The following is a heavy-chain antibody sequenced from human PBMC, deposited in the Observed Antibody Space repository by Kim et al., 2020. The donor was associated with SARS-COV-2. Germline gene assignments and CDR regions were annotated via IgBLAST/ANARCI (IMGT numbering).Heavy chain of an antibody. Sequence: VKGRFTISRDNSKNTLYMQMNSRRAEDTAVYYCARAQLAAAVYYYYGMGVWGQGTTVTVSS. CDR3: ARAQLAAAVYYYYGMGV. V-gene: IGHV3-30*04. J-gene: IGHJ6*02. D-gene: IGHD6-13*01.